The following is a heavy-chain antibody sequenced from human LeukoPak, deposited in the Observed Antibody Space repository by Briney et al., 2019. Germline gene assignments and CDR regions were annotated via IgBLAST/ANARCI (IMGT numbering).Heavy chain of an antibody. D-gene: IGHD6-25*01. Sequence: ASVKVSCKASGYTFTSYDINWVRQATGQGLEWMGWMNPNSGNTGYAQKFQGRVTMTRNTSISTAYMELSSLRSEDTAVYYCARGIAAGFVWRNNYYYGMDVWGQGTTVTVSS. J-gene: IGHJ6*02. CDR1: GYTFTSYD. CDR2: MNPNSGNT. V-gene: IGHV1-8*01. CDR3: ARGIAAGFVWRNNYYYGMDV.